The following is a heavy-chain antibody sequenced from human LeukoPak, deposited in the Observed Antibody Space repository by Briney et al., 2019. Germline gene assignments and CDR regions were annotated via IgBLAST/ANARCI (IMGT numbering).Heavy chain of an antibody. V-gene: IGHV3-30*18. CDR3: AKDRGYCSGGSCYYFDY. Sequence: PGRSLRLSCAASRFTFSSYGMHWVRQAPGKGLEWVAVISSDGSNEYYADSVKGRFTISRDNSKNTLYLQMNSLRAEDTAVYYCAKDRGYCSGGSCYYFDYWGQGTLVTVSS. CDR1: RFTFSSYG. CDR2: ISSDGSNE. D-gene: IGHD2-15*01. J-gene: IGHJ4*02.